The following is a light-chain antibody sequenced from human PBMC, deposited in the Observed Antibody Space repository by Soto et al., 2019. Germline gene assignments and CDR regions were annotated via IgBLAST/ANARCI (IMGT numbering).Light chain of an antibody. CDR2: RAS. V-gene: IGKV1-5*03. Sequence: DIQMTQSPSTLSSSVGDRVTITCRASQSIDTALAWYQQKPGKAPNLLIYRASNLDSGVPSRFSGSGSGTEFTLTISSLHHDDFATYYCQQYGIFLTFGQGTKLEIK. CDR3: QQYGIFLT. J-gene: IGKJ2*01. CDR1: QSIDTA.